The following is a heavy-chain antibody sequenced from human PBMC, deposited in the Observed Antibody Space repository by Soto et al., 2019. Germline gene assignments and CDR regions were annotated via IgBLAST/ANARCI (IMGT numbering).Heavy chain of an antibody. CDR2: IYYSGST. CDR3: ARLQSIVVVVAATLQVPDAFDI. J-gene: IGHJ3*02. CDR1: GGSISSSSYY. Sequence: QLQLQESGPGLVKPSETLSLTCTVSGGSISSSSYYWGWIRQPPGKGLEWIGSIYYSGSTYYNPSLKSRVTISVDTSKNQFSLKLSSVTAADTAVYYCARLQSIVVVVAATLQVPDAFDIWGQGTMVTVSS. D-gene: IGHD2-15*01. V-gene: IGHV4-39*01.